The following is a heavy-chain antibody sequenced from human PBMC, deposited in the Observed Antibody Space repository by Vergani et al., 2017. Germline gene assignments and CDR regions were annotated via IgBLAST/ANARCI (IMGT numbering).Heavy chain of an antibody. CDR2: VSGSSATP. J-gene: IGHJ4*02. CDR3: TNGSRGYTGYLFDY. CDR1: GFSFPGYA. Sequence: EVQLLESGGGLVQPGGSLRLSCEASGFSFPGYAMSWVRQAPGKGLEWVSSVSGSSATPYYADSVKGRFIISRDNSKNTLHLQMNSLRADDTAVYYCTNGSRGYTGYLFDYWGQGTLATVSS. D-gene: IGHD5-12*01. V-gene: IGHV3-23*01.